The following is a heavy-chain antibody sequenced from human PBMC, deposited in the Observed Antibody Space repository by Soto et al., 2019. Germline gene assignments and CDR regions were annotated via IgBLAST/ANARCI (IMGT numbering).Heavy chain of an antibody. CDR2: INPYNANV. J-gene: IGHJ3*02. CDR1: GYTFTNHG. Sequence: QVHLVQSGAEVKKPGASVKVSCKTSGYTFTNHGINWVRQAPGQGLEWMGWINPYNANVNYAQKLQGRVTMTTDTSTSTAYMDLRSLTSDDTAFYYCARDRVAVIWGDAFDIWGQWTMVTVSS. V-gene: IGHV1-18*04. D-gene: IGHD3-16*01. CDR3: ARDRVAVIWGDAFDI.